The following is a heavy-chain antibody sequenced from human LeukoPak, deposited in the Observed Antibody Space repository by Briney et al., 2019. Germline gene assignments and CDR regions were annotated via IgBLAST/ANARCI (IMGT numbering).Heavy chain of an antibody. CDR3: ARDYGGNPDSSYFDY. V-gene: IGHV4-30-4*08. CDR1: GGSISSGDYY. CDR2: IYYSGST. D-gene: IGHD4-23*01. J-gene: IGHJ4*02. Sequence: PSQTLSLTCTVSGGSISSGDYYWSWIRQPPGKGLEWIGYIYYSGSTYYNPSLKSRVTISVDTSKNQFSLELSSVTAADTAVYYCARDYGGNPDSSYFDYWGQGTLVTVSS.